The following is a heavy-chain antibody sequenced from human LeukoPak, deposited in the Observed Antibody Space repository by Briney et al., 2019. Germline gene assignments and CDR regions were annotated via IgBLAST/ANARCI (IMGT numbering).Heavy chain of an antibody. Sequence: GGSLRLSCAASGFTFSSYAMHWVRQAPGKGLEWVAVISYDGSNKYYADSVKGRFTISRDNSKNTPYLQMNSLRTEDTAVYYCARDRFVAEAARNWFDPWGQGTLVTVSS. V-gene: IGHV3-30-3*01. J-gene: IGHJ5*02. CDR2: ISYDGSNK. CDR3: ARDRFVAEAARNWFDP. CDR1: GFTFSSYA. D-gene: IGHD6-13*01.